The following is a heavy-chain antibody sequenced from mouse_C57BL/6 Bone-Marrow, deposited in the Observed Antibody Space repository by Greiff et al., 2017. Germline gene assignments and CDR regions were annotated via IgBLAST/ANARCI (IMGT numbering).Heavy chain of an antibody. CDR1: GYTFTSYG. CDR3: ARFYYGYDGWFAY. J-gene: IGHJ3*01. Sequence: QVQLQQSGAELARPGASVKLSCKASGYTFTSYGISWVKQRTGQGLEWIGEIYPRSGNTYYNQKFTGKATLTADKSSSTAYMELRSLTSEDSAVYFCARFYYGYDGWFAYWGQGTLVTVSA. D-gene: IGHD2-2*01. CDR2: IYPRSGNT. V-gene: IGHV1-81*01.